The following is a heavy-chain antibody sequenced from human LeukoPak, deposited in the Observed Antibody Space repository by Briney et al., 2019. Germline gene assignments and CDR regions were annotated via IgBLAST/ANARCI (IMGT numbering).Heavy chain of an antibody. Sequence: GGSLRLSYAASGFTFSSYWMSWVRQAPGKGLEWVANIKQDGSEKYYVDSVKGRFTISRDNAKNSLYLQMNSLRAEDTAVYYCARDRGVVVTRFDPWGQGTLVTVSS. CDR1: GFTFSSYW. V-gene: IGHV3-7*01. D-gene: IGHD2-2*01. CDR2: IKQDGSEK. J-gene: IGHJ5*02. CDR3: ARDRGVVVTRFDP.